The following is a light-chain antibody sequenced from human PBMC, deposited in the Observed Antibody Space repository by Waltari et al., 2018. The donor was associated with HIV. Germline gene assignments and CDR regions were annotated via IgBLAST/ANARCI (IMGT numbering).Light chain of an antibody. V-gene: IGLV2-14*01. Sequence: QSALAQPASVSGSPGQSITISCTGTSSDIGGYNYVSWYQQHPDKSPKLLIYEVSNRPSGVSDRFSVSKSGNTASLTISGLLAEDEADYYCSSYTITTPYVFGIGTKVTVL. J-gene: IGLJ1*01. CDR3: SSYTITTPYV. CDR2: EVS. CDR1: SSDIGGYNY.